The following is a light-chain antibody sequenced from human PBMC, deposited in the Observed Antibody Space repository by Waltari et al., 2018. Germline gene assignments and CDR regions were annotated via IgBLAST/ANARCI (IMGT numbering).Light chain of an antibody. J-gene: IGLJ2*01. CDR1: SGDHPHA. CDR2: VKGDGSY. V-gene: IGLV4-69*01. Sequence: QLVLTQSPSASASLGASVNLTCPLSSGDHPHAIAWHQQQAGKGPRYLMRVKGDGSYRKGAGTPDRFSGSSSGAERYLTISSLRSEDEADYYCQTWGTGIQVFGGGTKLTVL. CDR3: QTWGTGIQV.